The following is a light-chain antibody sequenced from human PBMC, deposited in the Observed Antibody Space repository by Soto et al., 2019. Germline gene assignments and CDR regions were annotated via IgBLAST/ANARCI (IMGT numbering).Light chain of an antibody. Sequence: DIQMTQSPSSLSASIGDRVTITCRSSQVITNDLGWYQQKPGKAPKRLIYAASTLQSGVPSRFSGSRSGTEFTLTISSLQPEDFATYYYLQHNTYPWTFGQGTKVEIK. V-gene: IGKV1-17*01. CDR3: LQHNTYPWT. CDR2: AAS. CDR1: QVITND. J-gene: IGKJ1*01.